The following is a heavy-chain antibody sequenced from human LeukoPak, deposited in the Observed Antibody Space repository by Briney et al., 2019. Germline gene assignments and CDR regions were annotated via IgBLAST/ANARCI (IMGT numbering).Heavy chain of an antibody. V-gene: IGHV1-8*01. CDR3: AKDSTRYGSGSYDLFDY. J-gene: IGHJ4*02. D-gene: IGHD3-10*01. CDR2: MNPNSGNT. CDR1: GYTFTSYD. Sequence: VASVTVSCKASGYTFTSYDINWVRQATGQGLEWMGWMNPNSGNTGYAQKFQGRVTMTRNTSISTAYMELSSLRAEDTAVYYCAKDSTRYGSGSYDLFDYWGQGTLVTVSS.